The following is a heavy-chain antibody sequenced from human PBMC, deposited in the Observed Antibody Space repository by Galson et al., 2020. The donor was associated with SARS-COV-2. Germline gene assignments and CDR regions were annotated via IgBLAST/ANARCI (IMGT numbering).Heavy chain of an antibody. V-gene: IGHV3-30-3*01. D-gene: IGHD2-2*01. J-gene: IGHJ6*02. CDR1: GFTFSSYA. CDR2: ISYDGSNK. CDR3: ARDPRPSDIVPAAMFGIKDYYYYGMDV. Sequence: GGSLSLSCAASGFTFSSYAMHWVRQAPGKGLEWVAVISYDGSNKYYADSVKGRFTISRDNSKNTLYLQMNSLRAEDTAVYYCARDPRPSDIVPAAMFGIKDYYYYGMDVCGQGTTATVSS.